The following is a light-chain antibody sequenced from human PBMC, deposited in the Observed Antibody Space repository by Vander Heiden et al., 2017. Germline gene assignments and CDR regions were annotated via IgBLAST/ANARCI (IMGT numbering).Light chain of an antibody. CDR2: RKN. Sequence: QSVLTQPPSASGTPGERVTVSCSGRSSHIGSNSVYWYRQLPGTAPTLLIYRKNQRTSGVPDRFSGSKAGNADSLAISGLRSEDEADYYWAAWDDSLSGTVVGGGTKLTVL. J-gene: IGLJ2*01. V-gene: IGLV1-47*01. CDR3: AAWDDSLSGTV. CDR1: SSHIGSNS.